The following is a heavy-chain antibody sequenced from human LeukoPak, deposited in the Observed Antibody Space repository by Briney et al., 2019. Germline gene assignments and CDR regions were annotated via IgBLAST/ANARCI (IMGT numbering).Heavy chain of an antibody. CDR3: ARGGVDTAMVSEFDY. J-gene: IGHJ4*02. CDR2: IIPIFGTA. D-gene: IGHD5-18*01. CDR1: VGTFSNYA. Sequence: AAVTVTCKGSVGTFSNYAISWLRQARGQGLDWVGGIIPIFGTANYAQKFQGRVTITADESTSTAYMELSSLRSEDTAVYYCARGGVDTAMVSEFDYWGQGTLVTVSS. V-gene: IGHV1-69*13.